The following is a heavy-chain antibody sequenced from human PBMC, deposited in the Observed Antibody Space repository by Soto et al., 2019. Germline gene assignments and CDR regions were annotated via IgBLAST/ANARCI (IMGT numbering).Heavy chain of an antibody. D-gene: IGHD3-3*01. CDR1: GYTFTSYG. Sequence: ASVKVSCKASGYTFTSYGISWVRQAPGQGLEWMGWISAYNGNTNYAQKLQGRVTMTTDTSTSTAYMELRSLRSDDTAVYYCARDQNYDLWSGYYPLYYYYYMDVWGKGTTVTVSS. J-gene: IGHJ6*03. V-gene: IGHV1-18*01. CDR3: ARDQNYDLWSGYYPLYYYYYMDV. CDR2: ISAYNGNT.